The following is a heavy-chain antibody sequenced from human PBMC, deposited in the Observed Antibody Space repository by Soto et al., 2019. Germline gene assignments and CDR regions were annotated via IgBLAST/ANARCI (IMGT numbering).Heavy chain of an antibody. CDR1: GFTFRSYG. CDR2: VSGGGETT. D-gene: IGHD2-2*01. CDR3: ANEAGIVIGPVAGPVAFSFGL. Sequence: QGNLVESGGGVVQPGRSLRLSCAGSGFTFRSYGLHWVRQSPGKGLEWVAVVSGGGETTYYADSVKGRSTISRDNSKNMMYIQMDSLRPEDTAVYYCANEAGIVIGPVAGPVAFSFGLWGQGTVVTVSS. V-gene: IGHV3-30*18. J-gene: IGHJ4*02.